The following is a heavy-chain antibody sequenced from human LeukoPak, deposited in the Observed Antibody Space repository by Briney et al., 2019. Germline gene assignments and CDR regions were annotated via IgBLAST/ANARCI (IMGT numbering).Heavy chain of an antibody. V-gene: IGHV4-61*02. Sequence: PSQTLSFTCTFSGDFITSDTYSGSWIRQPAGMQLEWIGRIYTTGTTNYNPSLRGRVTMSIDTSKNQFSLKLNSVTAADTAVYYCARSWYNGNYHGAFNMWDEGTMVTVTS. CDR1: GDFITSDTYS. CDR2: IYTTGTT. CDR3: ARSWYNGNYHGAFNM. D-gene: IGHD1-26*01. J-gene: IGHJ3*02.